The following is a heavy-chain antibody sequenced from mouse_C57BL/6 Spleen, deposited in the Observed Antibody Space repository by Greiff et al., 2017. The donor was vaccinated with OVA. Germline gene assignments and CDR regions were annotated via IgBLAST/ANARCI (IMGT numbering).Heavy chain of an antibody. CDR1: GYSITSGYY. Sequence: EVQLQQSGPGLVKPSQSLSLTCSVTGYSITSGYYWNWIRQFPGNKLEWMGYISYDGSNNYNPSLKNRISITRDTSKNQFFLKLNSVTTEDTATYYCAMYYGSRDYYAMDYWGQGTSVTVSS. CDR2: ISYDGSN. CDR3: AMYYGSRDYYAMDY. V-gene: IGHV3-6*01. D-gene: IGHD1-1*01. J-gene: IGHJ4*01.